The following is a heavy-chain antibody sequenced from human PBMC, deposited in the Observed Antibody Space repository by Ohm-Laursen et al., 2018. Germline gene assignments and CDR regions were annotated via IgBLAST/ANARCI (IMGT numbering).Heavy chain of an antibody. Sequence: SLRLSCTASGFTFSSYGMHWVRQAPGKGLEWVAVIWYDGSNKYYADSVKGRFTISRDNSKNTLYLQMNSLRAEDTAVYYCLSGSGYSSTWGQGTMVTVSS. CDR2: IWYDGSNK. J-gene: IGHJ3*01. CDR1: GFTFSSYG. CDR3: LSGSGYSST. V-gene: IGHV3-33*01. D-gene: IGHD3-22*01.